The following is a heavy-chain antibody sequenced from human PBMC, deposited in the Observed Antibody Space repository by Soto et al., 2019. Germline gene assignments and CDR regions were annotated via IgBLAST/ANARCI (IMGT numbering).Heavy chain of an antibody. D-gene: IGHD3-22*01. CDR1: GFTFSSYG. V-gene: IGHV3-30*18. Sequence: GGSLRLSCAASGFTFSSYGMHWVRQAPGKGLEWVAVISYDGSNKYYADSVKGRFTISRDNSKNTLYLQMNSLRAEDTAVYYCAKDRYYYDSSGYSPLFDYWGQGTLVTVSS. J-gene: IGHJ4*02. CDR3: AKDRYYYDSSGYSPLFDY. CDR2: ISYDGSNK.